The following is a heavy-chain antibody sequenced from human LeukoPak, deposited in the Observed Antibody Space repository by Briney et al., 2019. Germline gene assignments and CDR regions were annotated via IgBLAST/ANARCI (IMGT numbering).Heavy chain of an antibody. J-gene: IGHJ5*02. V-gene: IGHV3-23*01. D-gene: IGHD5-18*01. Sequence: GSLRLSCAASGFTFSSFEMNWVRQGPGKGLEWVSFISSSGGTTQYADSVKGRFTVSRDNSKNTLYLQMNSLRAEDTALYYCAKDQSGYNYGWFDPWGQGTLVTVSS. CDR2: ISSSGGTT. CDR1: GFTFSSFE. CDR3: AKDQSGYNYGWFDP.